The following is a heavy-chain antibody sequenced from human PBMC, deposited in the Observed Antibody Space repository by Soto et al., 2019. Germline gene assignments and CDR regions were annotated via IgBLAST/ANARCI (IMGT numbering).Heavy chain of an antibody. V-gene: IGHV1-18*01. D-gene: IGHD1-20*01. CDR1: GYSFTNSG. J-gene: IGHJ6*02. Sequence: ASVKVSCKTSGYSFTNSGITWVRQAPGKGLEWMGWIIPYNGNTNYAEKIQGRGTMTTDTSTRTAYMELSSLTTDDTAVYYCARDQAKCVTDYYHYYGMDVWGQGTTVTVSS. CDR2: IIPYNGNT. CDR3: ARDQAKCVTDYYHYYGMDV.